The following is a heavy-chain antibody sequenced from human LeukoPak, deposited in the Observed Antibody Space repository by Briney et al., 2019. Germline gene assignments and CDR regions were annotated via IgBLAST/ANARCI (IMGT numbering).Heavy chain of an antibody. CDR3: ARSGGWAYGDYDGFIAFDI. Sequence: ASVKVSCKASGYTFTNHGISWVRQAPGQGLEWMGWISTYNGNTNYAQKLQGRVTMTTDTSTSTAYVELRSLRSDDTAVYYCARSGGWAYGDYDGFIAFDIWGQGTMVTVSS. V-gene: IGHV1-18*01. J-gene: IGHJ3*02. CDR2: ISTYNGNT. CDR1: GYTFTNHG. D-gene: IGHD4-17*01.